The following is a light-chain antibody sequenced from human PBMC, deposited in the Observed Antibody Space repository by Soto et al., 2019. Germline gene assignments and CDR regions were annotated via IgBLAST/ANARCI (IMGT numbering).Light chain of an antibody. V-gene: IGKV1-6*02. J-gene: IGKJ4*01. CDR1: QGIGND. Sequence: AIRMAQSPSSLSASVGDRVTITCRASQGIGNDVGWYQQKPGKAPKLLLYAATTLQSGVPSRFSGTRSGTDFNLTISSLQPEDFATYYCLQDHNYPLTFGGGTKVEIK. CDR3: LQDHNYPLT. CDR2: AAT.